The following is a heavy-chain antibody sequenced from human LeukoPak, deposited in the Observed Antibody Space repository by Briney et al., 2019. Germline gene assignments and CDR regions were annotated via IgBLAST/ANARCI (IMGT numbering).Heavy chain of an antibody. Sequence: PSETLSLTCAVYGGSISSYYWSWIRQPPKKGLEWIGYVHSSGITKYNPSLKSRVTISLDTSKNQFSLRMNSVTAADTAVYYCARVVVHGHSDFWGQGTLVTVSS. CDR1: GGSISSYY. J-gene: IGHJ4*02. CDR2: VHSSGIT. V-gene: IGHV4-59*08. CDR3: ARVVVHGHSDF. D-gene: IGHD3-16*02.